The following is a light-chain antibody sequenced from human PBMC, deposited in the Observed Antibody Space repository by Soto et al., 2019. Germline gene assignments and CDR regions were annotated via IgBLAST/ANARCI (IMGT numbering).Light chain of an antibody. J-gene: IGKJ4*01. CDR3: QQYGSSPPLT. V-gene: IGKV3-20*01. Sequence: EIVLTQSPDTLSLSPGERATLSCRASQSVSSSYLAWYQQKPGQAPRLLIYGASSRANGIPDRFSGSGSGTDFTLTISRLEPEDFAVYYCQQYGSSPPLTFGGGTKVEIK. CDR1: QSVSSSY. CDR2: GAS.